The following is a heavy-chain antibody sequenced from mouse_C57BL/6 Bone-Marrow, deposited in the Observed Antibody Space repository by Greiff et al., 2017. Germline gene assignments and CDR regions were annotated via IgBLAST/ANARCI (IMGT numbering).Heavy chain of an antibody. D-gene: IGHD3-3*01. CDR3: ARDRGNCYYYAMDY. CDR2: ISDGGSYT. J-gene: IGHJ4*01. CDR1: GFTFSSYA. Sequence: EVQLQESGGGLVKPGGSLKLSCAASGFTFSSYAMSWVRQTPEKRLEWVATISDGGSYTYYPDNVKGRFTISRDNAKNNLYLQMSHLKSEDTAMYYCARDRGNCYYYAMDYWGQGTSVTVSS. V-gene: IGHV5-4*01.